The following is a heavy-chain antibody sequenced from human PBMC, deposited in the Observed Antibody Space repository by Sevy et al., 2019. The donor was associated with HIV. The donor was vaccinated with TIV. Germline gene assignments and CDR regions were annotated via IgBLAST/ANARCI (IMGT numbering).Heavy chain of an antibody. V-gene: IGHV3-7*01. J-gene: IGHJ4*02. CDR1: GFTLNSYC. CDR2: IKQDGSVK. Sequence: GGSLRLSCVASGFTLNSYCMHWVRQAPGKGLEWVANIKQDGSVKYYVDSVKGRFTISRDNARNLLYLQMNSLRVEDTALYYCVRAIAADGSFWGQGTLVTVSS. D-gene: IGHD6-13*01. CDR3: VRAIAADGSF.